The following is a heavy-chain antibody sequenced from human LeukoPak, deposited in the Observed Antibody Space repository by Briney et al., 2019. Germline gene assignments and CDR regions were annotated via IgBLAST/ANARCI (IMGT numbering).Heavy chain of an antibody. CDR1: GFTFSRYW. D-gene: IGHD3-10*01. CDR2: INSVGSST. Sequence: PGGSLRLSCAASGFTFSRYWMRWARQPPGEGLVWVSHINSVGSSTSYADSVKGRITISRDNAKNTLYLQMNSLRAEDTAVYYCASETYYYGSGSYYKGQLWGQGTLVTVSS. CDR3: ASETYYYGSGSYYKGQL. J-gene: IGHJ4*02. V-gene: IGHV3-74*01.